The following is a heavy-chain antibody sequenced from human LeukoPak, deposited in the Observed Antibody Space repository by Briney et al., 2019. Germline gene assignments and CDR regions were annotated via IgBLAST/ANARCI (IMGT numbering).Heavy chain of an antibody. CDR1: GFTVSSNY. Sequence: GGSLRLSCAVSGFTVSSNYMSWVRQAPGKGMQWVSVIYSGGSTYYADSVKGRFTISRDNSKNTLYLQMNSLRAEDTAVYYCARDSGPDAFDIWGQGTMVTVSS. V-gene: IGHV3-66*02. J-gene: IGHJ3*02. D-gene: IGHD1-26*01. CDR3: ARDSGPDAFDI. CDR2: IYSGGST.